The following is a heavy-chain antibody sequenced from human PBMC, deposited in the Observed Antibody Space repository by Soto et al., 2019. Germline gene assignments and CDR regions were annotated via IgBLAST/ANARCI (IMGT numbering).Heavy chain of an antibody. CDR2: IYDSGST. V-gene: IGHV4-59*12. CDR1: GDSISSYF. Sequence: SETLSLTCTVSGDSISSYFWSWIRQPPGKGLEWIGYIYDSGSTNYNPSLKSRVTISVDTSKNQFSLKLSSVTAADTAVYYCALRLGDPGRLYFDYWGQGTLVTVSS. CDR3: ALRLGDPGRLYFDY. D-gene: IGHD3-16*01. J-gene: IGHJ4*02.